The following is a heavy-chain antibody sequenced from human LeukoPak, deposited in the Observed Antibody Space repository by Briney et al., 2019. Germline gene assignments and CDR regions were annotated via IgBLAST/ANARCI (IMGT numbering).Heavy chain of an antibody. V-gene: IGHV3-48*01. CDR2: ISSSSSTI. J-gene: IGHJ4*02. D-gene: IGHD5-18*01. CDR1: GFTFSSYS. CDR3: AKSGYSYGSILYYFDY. Sequence: GGSLRLSCAASGFTFSSYSMNWVRQAPGKGLEWVSYISSSSSTIYYADSVKGRFTISRDNAKNTLYLQMNSLRAEDTAVYYCAKSGYSYGSILYYFDYWGQGTLVTVSS.